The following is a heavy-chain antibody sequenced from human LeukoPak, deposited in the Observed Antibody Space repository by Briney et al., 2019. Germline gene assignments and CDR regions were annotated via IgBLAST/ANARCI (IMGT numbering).Heavy chain of an antibody. Sequence: PSETLSLTCAVSGGSISSGGYSWSWIRQPPGKGLEWIGYIYHSGSTSYNPSLKSRVTISVDMSKNQFSLKLSSVTAADTAVDYCARSGRSDILTGYTFDYWGQGTLVTVSS. CDR3: ARSGRSDILTGYTFDY. V-gene: IGHV4-30-2*01. D-gene: IGHD3-9*01. CDR2: IYHSGST. CDR1: GGSISSGGYS. J-gene: IGHJ4*02.